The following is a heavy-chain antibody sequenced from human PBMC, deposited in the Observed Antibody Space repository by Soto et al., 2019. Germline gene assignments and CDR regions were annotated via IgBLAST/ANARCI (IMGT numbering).Heavy chain of an antibody. CDR2: ITSGSSFI. CDR1: AFAFSSYS. J-gene: IGHJ6*02. CDR3: SRSQRNGAMDF. D-gene: IGHD2-8*01. V-gene: IGHV3-21*01. Sequence: EAQLVESGGGLVKPGGSLRVSCVASAFAFSSYSLNWVRQAPGKGLEWVSSITSGSSFIDYADSVKGRFTISRDDAKKSLFLQMSSLRADDTAVYYCSRSQRNGAMDFWGQRTTVTVSS.